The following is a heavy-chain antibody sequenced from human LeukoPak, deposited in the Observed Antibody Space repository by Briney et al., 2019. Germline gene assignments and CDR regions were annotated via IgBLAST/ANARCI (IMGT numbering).Heavy chain of an antibody. J-gene: IGHJ5*02. CDR2: INHSGST. CDR1: GGSFSGYY. D-gene: IGHD6-19*01. V-gene: IGHV4-34*01. Sequence: SETLSLTCAVYGGSFSGYYWSWIRQPPGKGLEWIGEINHSGSTNYNPSLKSRATISVDTSNNQFYLKLSSVTAADTAVYYCARRGYSSGSNWFDPWGQGTLVTVSS. CDR3: ARRGYSSGSNWFDP.